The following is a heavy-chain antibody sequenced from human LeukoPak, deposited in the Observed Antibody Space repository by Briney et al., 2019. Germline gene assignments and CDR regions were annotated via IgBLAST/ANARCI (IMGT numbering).Heavy chain of an antibody. CDR3: ARQIHGSGSYYKIYYYYGMDV. Sequence: PGGSLRLSCAASGFTFSSYAMHWVRQAPGKGLEWVAVISYDGSNKYYADSVKGRFTISRDNSKNTLYPQMNSLRAEDTAVYYCARQIHGSGSYYKIYYYYGMDVWGQGTTVTVSS. V-gene: IGHV3-30-3*01. D-gene: IGHD3-10*01. CDR1: GFTFSSYA. J-gene: IGHJ6*02. CDR2: ISYDGSNK.